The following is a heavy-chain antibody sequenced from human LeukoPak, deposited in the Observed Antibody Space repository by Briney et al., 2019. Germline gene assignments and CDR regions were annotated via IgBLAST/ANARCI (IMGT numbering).Heavy chain of an antibody. CDR2: ISAYNGNT. J-gene: IGHJ5*02. D-gene: IGHD2-2*01. V-gene: IGHV1-18*01. CDR3: ARDFRLEYQLLSDDWFDP. Sequence: VSVKVSCKASGYTFTSYGISWVRQAPGQGLEWMGWISAYNGNTNYAQKLQGRVTMTTDTSTSTAYMELRSLRSDDTAVYYCARDFRLEYQLLSDDWFDPWGQGTLVTVSS. CDR1: GYTFTSYG.